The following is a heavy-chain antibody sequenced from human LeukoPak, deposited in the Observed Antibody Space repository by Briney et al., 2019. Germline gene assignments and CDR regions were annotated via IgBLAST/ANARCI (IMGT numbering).Heavy chain of an antibody. D-gene: IGHD3-16*01. CDR3: ARPRAYDSRDLDY. V-gene: IGHV3-23*01. CDR1: GFTFSSYA. CDR2: ISGSGGST. J-gene: IGHJ4*02. Sequence: GGSLRLSCAASGFTFSSYAMSWVRQAPGKGLEWVSAISGSGGSTYCADSVKGRFTISRDNSKNTLYLQMNSLRAEDTAVYYCARPRAYDSRDLDYWGQGTLVTVSS.